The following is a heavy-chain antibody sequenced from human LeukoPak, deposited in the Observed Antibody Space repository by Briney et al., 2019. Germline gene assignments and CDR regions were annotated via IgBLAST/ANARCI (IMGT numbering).Heavy chain of an antibody. CDR3: AKEGDYSSSWYQYYYYYYMDV. J-gene: IGHJ6*03. D-gene: IGHD6-13*01. CDR2: ITWDGGNT. V-gene: IGHV3-43D*03. Sequence: GGSLRLSCAASGFSFDDYAMHWVRQAPGKGLEWVSLITWDGGNTYYADSVKGRFTISRDNSKNSLYLQMNSLRAEDTAVYYCAKEGDYSSSWYQYYYYYYMDVWGKGTTVTISS. CDR1: GFSFDDYA.